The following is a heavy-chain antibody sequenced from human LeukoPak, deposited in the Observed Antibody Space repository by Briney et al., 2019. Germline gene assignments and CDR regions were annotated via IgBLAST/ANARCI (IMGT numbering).Heavy chain of an antibody. CDR3: ARDSSGPRNYPYWFDP. V-gene: IGHV1-18*04. J-gene: IGHJ5*02. CDR1: GYTFTSYG. D-gene: IGHD1-7*01. Sequence: ASVKVSCKASGYTFTSYGISWVRQAPGQGLEWMGWISAYNGNTNYAQKLQGRVTMTTDTSTTTAYMELRSLRSDDTAVYYCARDSSGPRNYPYWFDPWGQGTLVTVSS. CDR2: ISAYNGNT.